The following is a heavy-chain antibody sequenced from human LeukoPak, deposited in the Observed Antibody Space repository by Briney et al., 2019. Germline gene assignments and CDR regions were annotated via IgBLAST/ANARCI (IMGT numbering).Heavy chain of an antibody. J-gene: IGHJ4*02. Sequence: GGSLRLSCAASGFTFRSHWMHWVRQTPGKGLVWVSRISSDGSSTTYADSVKGRFTISRDNAKNTLYLQMNNLRAEDTAMHYCARDQRVTGRPDIDYWGQGTLVIVSS. D-gene: IGHD6-6*01. CDR2: ISSDGSST. CDR3: ARDQRVTGRPDIDY. V-gene: IGHV3-74*03. CDR1: GFTFRSHW.